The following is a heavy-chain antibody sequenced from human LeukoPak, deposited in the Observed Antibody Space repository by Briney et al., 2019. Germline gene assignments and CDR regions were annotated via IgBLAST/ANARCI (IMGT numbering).Heavy chain of an antibody. J-gene: IGHJ4*02. CDR2: ISAYNGNT. D-gene: IGHD6-13*01. V-gene: IGHV1-18*01. CDR3: ARGGIAAAGQFDY. Sequence: ASVKVSCKASGYTFISYGISWVRQAPGQGLEWMGWISAYNGNTKYAQKLQGRVTITADESTSTAYMELSSLRSEDTAVYYCARGGIAAAGQFDYWGQGTLVTVSS. CDR1: GYTFISYG.